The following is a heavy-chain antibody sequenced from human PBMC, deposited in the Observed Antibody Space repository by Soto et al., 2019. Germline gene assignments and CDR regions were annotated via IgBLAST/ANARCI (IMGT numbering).Heavy chain of an antibody. D-gene: IGHD3-16*02. CDR3: ARDSVPLPLKFLGNYYGMDV. V-gene: IGHV3-11*01. CDR1: VFTFSDYY. J-gene: IGHJ6*01. CDR2: ISTRGSAI. Sequence: PVGSLRLSCASSVFTFSDYYMNCVRHSPGKWLEWLSSISTRGSAIYYADSVKGRFTISRDNVKKSLSLQMNSLRAEDTAVYYCARDSVPLPLKFLGNYYGMDVWGPGTTVNVSS.